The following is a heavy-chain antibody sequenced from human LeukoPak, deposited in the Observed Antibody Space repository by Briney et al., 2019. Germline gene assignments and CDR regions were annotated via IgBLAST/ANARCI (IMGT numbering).Heavy chain of an antibody. Sequence: ASVKVSCKASGYTFTSYHVHWVRQAPGQGLEWMGIIKASGGSTGYAQKFQGRVTMTRDTSTNTVYMELSSLKSEHRPIYSCAKDSGGAFASGGQETLAPVPS. J-gene: IGHJ4*02. CDR3: AKDSGGAFAS. V-gene: IGHV1-46*01. D-gene: IGHD6-25*01. CDR2: IKASGGST. CDR1: GYTFTSYH.